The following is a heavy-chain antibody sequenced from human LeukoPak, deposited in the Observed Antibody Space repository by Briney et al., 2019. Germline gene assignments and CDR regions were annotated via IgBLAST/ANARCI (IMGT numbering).Heavy chain of an antibody. CDR3: ARVVQYYDFWSGYSSFDY. V-gene: IGHV1-2*02. Sequence: ASVKVSCKASGYTFTSYGISWVRQAPGQGLEWMGWINPNSGGTNYAQKFQGRVTMTRDTSISTAYMELSRLRSDDTAVYYCARVVQYYDFWSGYSSFDYWGQGTLVTVSS. CDR1: GYTFTSYG. J-gene: IGHJ4*02. D-gene: IGHD3-3*01. CDR2: INPNSGGT.